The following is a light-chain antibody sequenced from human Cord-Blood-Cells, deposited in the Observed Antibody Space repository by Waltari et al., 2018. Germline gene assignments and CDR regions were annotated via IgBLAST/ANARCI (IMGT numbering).Light chain of an antibody. J-gene: IGKJ1*01. Sequence: DIQMTQSPSSLSTSVGDRVTITCRASQSIRSYLNWYQQKPGKAPKLLIYAASSLQSGVPSRFSGSGSGTDVTLNISSLQPEDFATYYCQQSYSTPPTFGQGTKVEIK. V-gene: IGKV1-39*01. CDR3: QQSYSTPPT. CDR1: QSIRSY. CDR2: AAS.